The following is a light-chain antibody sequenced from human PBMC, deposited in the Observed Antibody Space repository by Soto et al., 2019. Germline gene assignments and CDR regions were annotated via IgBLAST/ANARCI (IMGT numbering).Light chain of an antibody. CDR3: QQYYSTPWT. Sequence: DIVMTQSPDSLAVSLGERATINCKSSQSVLYSSNNKNYLTWYQQKPGQPPKLLIYWASTRESGDPDRFSGSGSATDFTLTISSLQAEDVAVYYCQQYYSTPWTFGQGTKVEIK. V-gene: IGKV4-1*01. CDR2: WAS. CDR1: QSVLYSSNNKNY. J-gene: IGKJ1*01.